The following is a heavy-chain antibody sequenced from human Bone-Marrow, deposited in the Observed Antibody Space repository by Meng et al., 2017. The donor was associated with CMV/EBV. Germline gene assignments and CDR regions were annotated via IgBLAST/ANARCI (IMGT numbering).Heavy chain of an antibody. D-gene: IGHD2-2*01. J-gene: IGHJ6*02. CDR1: GFTFGDYE. CDR3: ARYCSSTSCFHYYYSMDV. CDR2: ISSSGSTI. Sequence: GESLKISCAASGFTFGDYEMIWVRQAPGKGLEWLSYISSSGSTISYADSVKGRFTISRDNAKNSLYLQMNSLRAEDTAVYYCARYCSSTSCFHYYYSMDVWGQGTTVTVSS. V-gene: IGHV3-48*03.